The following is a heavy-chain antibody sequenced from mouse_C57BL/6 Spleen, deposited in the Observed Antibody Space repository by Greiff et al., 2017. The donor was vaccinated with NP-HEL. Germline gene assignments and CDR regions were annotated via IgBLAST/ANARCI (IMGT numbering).Heavy chain of an antibody. Sequence: EVKVVESGGGLVKPGGSLKLSCAASGFTFSDYGMHWVRQAPEKGLEWVAYISSGSSTIYYADTVKGRFTISRDNAKNTLFLQMTSLRSEDTAMYYCATLTGTIFDYWGQGTTLTVSS. V-gene: IGHV5-17*01. J-gene: IGHJ2*01. CDR3: ATLTGTIFDY. CDR1: GFTFSDYG. CDR2: ISSGSSTI. D-gene: IGHD4-1*01.